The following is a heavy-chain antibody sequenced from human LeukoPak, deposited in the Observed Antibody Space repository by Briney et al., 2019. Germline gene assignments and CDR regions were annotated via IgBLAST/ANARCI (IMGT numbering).Heavy chain of an antibody. V-gene: IGHV4-38-2*01. CDR3: ARYDGSPANYLDY. Sequence: PSETLSLTCAVSGYSISSGFYWGWIRQPPGKGLEWIGSINHSGSTYYNPSLKSRVTISIDTSKNHFSLNLSFVTAADTAIYYCARYDGSPANYLDYWGQGNLVTVSS. D-gene: IGHD1-26*01. J-gene: IGHJ4*02. CDR1: GYSISSGFY. CDR2: INHSGST.